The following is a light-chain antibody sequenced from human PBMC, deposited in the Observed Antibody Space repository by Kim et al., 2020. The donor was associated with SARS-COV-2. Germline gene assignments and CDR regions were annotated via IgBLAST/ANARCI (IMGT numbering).Light chain of an antibody. CDR1: QSVSNND. V-gene: IGKV3-20*01. J-gene: IGKJ4*01. Sequence: SPGERATLSCRASQSVSNNDLAWYHQKPGQAPRLLIYGASSRATGIPDRFSGSGSGTDFTLTISRLEPEDFALYYCQQYVSSPLTFGGGTKVDIK. CDR2: GAS. CDR3: QQYVSSPLT.